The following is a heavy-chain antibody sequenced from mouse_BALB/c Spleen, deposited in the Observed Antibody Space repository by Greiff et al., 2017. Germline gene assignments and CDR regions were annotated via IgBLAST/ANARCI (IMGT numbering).Heavy chain of an antibody. CDR3: ARGVYGSSYGKSDYFDY. J-gene: IGHJ2*01. CDR2: ISYDGSN. Sequence: EVQLVESGPGLVKPSQSLSLTCSVTGYSITSGYYWNWIRQFPGNKLEWMGYISYDGSNNYNPSLKNRISITRDTSKNQFFLKLNSVTTEDTATYYCARGVYGSSYGKSDYFDYWGQGTTLTVSS. D-gene: IGHD1-1*01. CDR1: GYSITSGYY. V-gene: IGHV3-6*02.